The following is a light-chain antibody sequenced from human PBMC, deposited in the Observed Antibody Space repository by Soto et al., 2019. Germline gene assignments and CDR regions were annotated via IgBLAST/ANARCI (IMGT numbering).Light chain of an antibody. CDR1: QSVTSN. Sequence: EIVMTQSPATLSVSPGERVTFSCRASQSVTSNLAWYQHKPGQAPRLLIYGASTGATGIPARFSGSGSGTEFTLTISSLQSEDFAVYYCQQYNNWPPWTFGQGTKV. CDR2: GAS. J-gene: IGKJ1*01. V-gene: IGKV3-15*01. CDR3: QQYNNWPPWT.